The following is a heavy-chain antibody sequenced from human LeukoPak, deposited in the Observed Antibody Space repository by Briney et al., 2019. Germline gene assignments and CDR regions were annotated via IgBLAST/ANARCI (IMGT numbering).Heavy chain of an antibody. CDR2: ISYDGSNK. V-gene: IGHV3-30-3*01. CDR3: ARDYCSSTSCQFDY. Sequence: GGSLRLSCAASGFTFTSYSMSWVRQAPGKGLEWVAVISYDGSNKYYADSVKGRFTISRDNSKNTLYLQMNSLRAEDTAVYYCARDYCSSTSCQFDYWGQGTLVTVSS. CDR1: GFTFTSYS. J-gene: IGHJ4*02. D-gene: IGHD2-2*01.